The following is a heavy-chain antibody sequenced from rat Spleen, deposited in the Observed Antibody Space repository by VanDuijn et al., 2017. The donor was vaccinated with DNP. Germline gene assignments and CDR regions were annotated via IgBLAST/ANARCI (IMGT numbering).Heavy chain of an antibody. V-gene: IGHV5S13*01. CDR3: ARLSLRYYAMDA. J-gene: IGHJ4*01. CDR1: GFTFSKYG. Sequence: EVQVVESGGGFVQPGRSLKLSCVASGFTFSKYGMAWVRQAPTKGLEWVASISTSGEYTHYRDSVKGRFTISRDNAKDTQYLQMDSLRSEDTATYYCARLSLRYYAMDAWGQGTSVTVSS. CDR2: ISTSGEYT.